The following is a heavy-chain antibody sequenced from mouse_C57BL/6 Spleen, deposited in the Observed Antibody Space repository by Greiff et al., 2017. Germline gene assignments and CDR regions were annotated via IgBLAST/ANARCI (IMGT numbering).Heavy chain of an antibody. J-gene: IGHJ4*01. D-gene: IGHD1-1*01. V-gene: IGHV1-7*01. CDR1: GYTFTSYW. CDR2: INPSSGYT. Sequence: VQLQQSGAELAKPGASVKLSCKASGYTFTSYWMHWVKQRPGQGLEWIGYINPSSGYTTYNQKFKDKATLTAYKSSSTSYMQLSSQTYEESAVYYCARRDYCGSGYVAAMDYWGQGTSVTVSS. CDR3: ARRDYCGSGYVAAMDY.